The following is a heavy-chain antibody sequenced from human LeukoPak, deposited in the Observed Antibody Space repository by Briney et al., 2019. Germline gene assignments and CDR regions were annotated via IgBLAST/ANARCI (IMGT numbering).Heavy chain of an antibody. CDR1: GGSFSGYY. Sequence: SETLSLTCAVYGGSFSGYYWSWIRQPPGKGLEWIGEINHSGSTNYNPSLKSRVTISVDTSKNQFSLKLSSVTAADTAVYYSARGLRRGSGKKAYYYYGMDVWGKGTTVTVSS. V-gene: IGHV4-34*01. J-gene: IGHJ6*04. CDR3: ARGLRRGSGKKAYYYYGMDV. CDR2: INHSGST. D-gene: IGHD3-10*01.